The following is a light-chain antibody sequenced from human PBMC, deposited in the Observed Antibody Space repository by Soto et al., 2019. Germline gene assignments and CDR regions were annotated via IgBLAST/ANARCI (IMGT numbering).Light chain of an antibody. Sequence: QSVLTQPPSVSGTPGQRVSISCSGSSSNIGSNTVTWYQQPPGTAPKLLIYSDNQRPSGVPDRFSGSKSGTSASLAISGLQSEDEADYYCASWDDSLNGAVFGGGTQLTVL. CDR1: SSNIGSNT. CDR3: ASWDDSLNGAV. V-gene: IGLV1-44*01. J-gene: IGLJ7*01. CDR2: SDN.